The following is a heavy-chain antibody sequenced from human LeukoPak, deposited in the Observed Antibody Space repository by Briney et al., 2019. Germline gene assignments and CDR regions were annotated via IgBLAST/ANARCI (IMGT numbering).Heavy chain of an antibody. D-gene: IGHD3-10*01. Sequence: ASVKVSCKASGHTFTGYYMHWVRQAPGQGLEWMGWINPNSGGTNYAQKFQGRVTMTRDTSISTAYMELSRLRSDDTAVYYCARDGSYYYGSGSFFDYWGQGTLVTVSS. CDR2: INPNSGGT. CDR1: GHTFTGYY. V-gene: IGHV1-2*02. CDR3: ARDGSYYYGSGSFFDY. J-gene: IGHJ4*02.